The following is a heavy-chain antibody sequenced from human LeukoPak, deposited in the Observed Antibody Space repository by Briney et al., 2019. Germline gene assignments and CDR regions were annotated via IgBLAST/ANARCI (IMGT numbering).Heavy chain of an antibody. CDR1: GGSFSGYY. V-gene: IGHV4-34*01. Sequence: PSETLSLTCAVYGGSFSGYYWSWIRQPPGKGLEWIGEINHSGSTNYNPSLKSRVTISVDTSKNQFSLKLSSVTAADTAVYYCARGLRLWFDAWGQGTLVTVSS. D-gene: IGHD6-6*01. CDR3: ARGLRLWFDA. CDR2: INHSGST. J-gene: IGHJ5*02.